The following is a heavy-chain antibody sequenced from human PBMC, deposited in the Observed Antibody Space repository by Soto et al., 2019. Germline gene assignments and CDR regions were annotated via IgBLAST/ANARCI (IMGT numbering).Heavy chain of an antibody. CDR1: GGSISSGGYY. Sequence: SETLSLTCTVSGGSISSGGYYWNWIRQHPGKGLEWIGYIYYSGSTYYNPSLKSRVTISVDTSKNQFSLKLSSVTAADTAVYYCARVFTYYYDSSGYYFDYWGQGTLVTVSS. D-gene: IGHD3-22*01. CDR3: ARVFTYYYDSSGYYFDY. V-gene: IGHV4-31*03. J-gene: IGHJ4*02. CDR2: IYYSGST.